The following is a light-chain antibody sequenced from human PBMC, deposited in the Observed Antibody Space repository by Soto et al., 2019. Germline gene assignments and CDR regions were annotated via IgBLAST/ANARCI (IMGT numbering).Light chain of an antibody. CDR1: QSVSTY. J-gene: IGKJ5*01. Sequence: EIVFTHSPFTLSLSPVERATLSCRASQSVSTYLAWYQQKPGQAPRLLIYDASNRATGIPARFSGSGSGTDFTLTISSLEPEDFAVYYCKQRSNWINFGQGTRLEIK. CDR2: DAS. V-gene: IGKV3-11*01. CDR3: KQRSNWIN.